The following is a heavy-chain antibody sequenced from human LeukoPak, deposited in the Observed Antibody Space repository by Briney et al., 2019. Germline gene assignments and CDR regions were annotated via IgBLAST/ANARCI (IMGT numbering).Heavy chain of an antibody. V-gene: IGHV3-74*01. Sequence: GGALRLSCAASGFTFSSYWMNWVRQAPGKGLGWVSRIASDGSSTTYADSVKGRFSISRDNAKNTLYLQMNSLRVEDTAVYYCARGRPHGNDYWGQPTLVTVSS. D-gene: IGHD4-23*01. J-gene: IGHJ4*02. CDR2: IASDGSST. CDR1: GFTFSSYW. CDR3: ARGRPHGNDY.